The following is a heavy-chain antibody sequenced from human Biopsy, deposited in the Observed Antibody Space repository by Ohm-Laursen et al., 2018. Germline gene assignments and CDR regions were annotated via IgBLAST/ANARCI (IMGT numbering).Heavy chain of an antibody. V-gene: IGHV4-59*01. D-gene: IGHD1-26*01. Sequence: TLSLTCIVSDGSINSYYWNWIRQPPGKRLEWIGYIYYSGSTNYNPSLKSRVTISVDRSKNHFFLELSSVTAADTAVYYCARVGVGAPSIDYFDSWGQGALVTVSS. CDR1: DGSINSYY. J-gene: IGHJ4*02. CDR2: IYYSGST. CDR3: ARVGVGAPSIDYFDS.